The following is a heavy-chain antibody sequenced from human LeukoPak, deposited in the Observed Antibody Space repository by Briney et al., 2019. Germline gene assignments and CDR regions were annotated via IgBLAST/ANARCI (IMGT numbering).Heavy chain of an antibody. D-gene: IGHD1-1*01. J-gene: IGHJ3*02. CDR3: ARDSYDESAFDI. CDR2: ISSSSSCI. Sequence: PGGSLRLSCAASGFTFSSYSMNWVRQAPGKGLEWVSSISSSSSCIYYADSVKGRFTISRDNAKNSLYLQMNSLRAEDTAVYYCARDSYDESAFDIWGQGTMVTVSS. CDR1: GFTFSSYS. V-gene: IGHV3-21*01.